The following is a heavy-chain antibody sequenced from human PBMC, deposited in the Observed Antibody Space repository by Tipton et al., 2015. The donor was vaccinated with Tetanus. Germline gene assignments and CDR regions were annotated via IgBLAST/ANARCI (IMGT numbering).Heavy chain of an antibody. D-gene: IGHD4-23*01. CDR2: ISNSGRT. J-gene: IGHJ3*02. V-gene: IGHV4-61*08. CDR3: AGTRDYGGNQDAFDI. CDR1: GGSMRSGDYQ. Sequence: TLSLTCTVSGGSMRSGDYQWNWIRQPPGKGLEWLAYISNSGRTNSNYDLKSRITISRDTSRNQFSLKFTSVTAADTAVYYWAGTRDYGGNQDAFDIWGQGTLVNVSS.